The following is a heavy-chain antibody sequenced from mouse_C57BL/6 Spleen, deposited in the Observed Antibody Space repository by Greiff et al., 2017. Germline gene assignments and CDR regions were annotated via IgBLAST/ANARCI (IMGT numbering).Heavy chain of an antibody. CDR1: GYTFTSYW. D-gene: IGHD5-1-1*01. CDR3: ARTIPGFDY. J-gene: IGHJ2*01. V-gene: IGHV1-61*01. CDR2: IYPSDSET. Sequence: QVQLQQPGAELVRPGSSVKLSCKASGYTFTSYWMDWVKQRPGQGLEWIGNIYPSDSETHYNQKFKDKATLTVDKSSSTAYMQLSSLTSEDSAVYYCARTIPGFDYWGQGTTLTVSA.